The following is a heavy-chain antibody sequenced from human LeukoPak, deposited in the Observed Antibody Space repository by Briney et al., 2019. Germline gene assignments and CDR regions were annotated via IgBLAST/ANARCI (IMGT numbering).Heavy chain of an antibody. J-gene: IGHJ5*02. V-gene: IGHV3-74*01. CDR3: IRVRVQSFPAGRFDP. D-gene: IGHD3-10*01. CDR2: INTDGRTS. CDR1: GFTFNDYC. Sequence: GGSLRLSCAASGFTFNDYCMHWVRQGPGKGLEWVARINTDGRTSSYADSVKGRFIMSRDNAKNTLYLQMNSITAEATAAYYSIRVRVQSFPAGRFDPWGEGTLVSVSS.